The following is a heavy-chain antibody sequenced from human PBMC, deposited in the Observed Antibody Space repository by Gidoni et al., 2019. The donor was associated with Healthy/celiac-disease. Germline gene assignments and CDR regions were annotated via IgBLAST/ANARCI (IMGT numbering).Heavy chain of an antibody. D-gene: IGHD4-17*01. CDR3: ARVNGAHINPTVTTSLDY. Sequence: QVQLQQWGAGLLKPSETLSLTCAVYGGSFSGYSWRWIRQPPGKGLEWIGEINHSGSTNYNPSLKSRVTISVDTSKNQFSLKLSSVTAADTAVYYCARVNGAHINPTVTTSLDYWGQGTLVTVSS. CDR2: INHSGST. J-gene: IGHJ4*02. CDR1: GGSFSGYS. V-gene: IGHV4-34*01.